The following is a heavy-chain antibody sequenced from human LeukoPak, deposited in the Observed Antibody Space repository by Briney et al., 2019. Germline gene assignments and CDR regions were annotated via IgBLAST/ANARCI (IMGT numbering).Heavy chain of an antibody. D-gene: IGHD3-22*01. CDR2: ISGSGGST. CDR3: ARGYYYDSSDWFDP. J-gene: IGHJ5*02. Sequence: GGSLRLSCAASGFTFSSYAMSWVRQAPGKGLEWVSAISGSGGSTYYADSVKGRFTISRDNAKNSLYLQMNSLRAEDTAVYCCARGYYYDSSDWFDPWGQGTLVTVSS. CDR1: GFTFSSYA. V-gene: IGHV3-23*01.